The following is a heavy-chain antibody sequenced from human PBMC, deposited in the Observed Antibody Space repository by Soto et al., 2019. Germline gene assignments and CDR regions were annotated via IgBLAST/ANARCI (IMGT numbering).Heavy chain of an antibody. D-gene: IGHD3-22*01. J-gene: IGHJ3*02. CDR2: ISYDGSNK. V-gene: IGHV3-30*18. CDR3: AKGMIVVVIDADAFDI. CDR1: GFTFSSYG. Sequence: QVRLVESGGGVVQPGRSLRLSCAASGFTFSSYGMHWVRQAPGKGLEWVAVISYDGSNKYYADSVKGRFTISRDNSKNTLYLQMNSLRAEDTAVYYCAKGMIVVVIDADAFDIWGQGTMVTVSS.